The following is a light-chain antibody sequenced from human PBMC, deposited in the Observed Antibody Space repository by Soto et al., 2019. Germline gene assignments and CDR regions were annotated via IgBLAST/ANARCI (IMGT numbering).Light chain of an antibody. J-gene: IGLJ1*01. V-gene: IGLV2-14*01. CDR2: EVT. Sequence: LTQPASVSGSPGQSITISCTGTSSDVGGYDYVSWYQQHPGTAPRLIIFEVTNRPSGVSNRFSGSKSGNTASLTISGLQAEDEADYYCTSYTSSSTQVFGTGTKVTVL. CDR3: TSYTSSSTQV. CDR1: SSDVGGYDY.